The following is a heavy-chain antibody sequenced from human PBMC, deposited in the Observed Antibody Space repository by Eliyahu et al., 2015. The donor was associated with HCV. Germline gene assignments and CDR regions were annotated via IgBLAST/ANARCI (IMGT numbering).Heavy chain of an antibody. D-gene: IGHD4-11*01. CDR3: ARGGYSKVDAFDI. V-gene: IGHV4-59*01. J-gene: IGHJ3*02. CDR2: IYYSGST. Sequence: QVQLQESGPGLVKPSEILSLTCTVPGGSINNYFWSWIRQPPGKGLEWIGYIYYSGSTTYNPSLKSRLTISVDTSKNQFSLKLRSVTAADTAVYYCARGGYSKVDAFDIWGQGTMVTVSS. CDR1: GGSINNYF.